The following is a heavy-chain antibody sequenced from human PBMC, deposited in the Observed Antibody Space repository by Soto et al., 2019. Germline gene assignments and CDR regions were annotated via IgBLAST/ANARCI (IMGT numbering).Heavy chain of an antibody. CDR2: IYPGDSDT. J-gene: IGHJ6*02. D-gene: IGHD3-10*01. CDR1: GYSFTSYW. CDR3: RLAMVPDYYGSGSYYRGPYYYGMDV. V-gene: IGHV5-51*01. Sequence: LGESLKISCKGSGYSFTSYWIGWVRQMPGKGLEWMGIIYPGDSDTRYSPSFQGQVTISADKSISTAYLQWSSLKASDTAMYYCRLAMVPDYYGSGSYYRGPYYYGMDVWGQGTTATVSS.